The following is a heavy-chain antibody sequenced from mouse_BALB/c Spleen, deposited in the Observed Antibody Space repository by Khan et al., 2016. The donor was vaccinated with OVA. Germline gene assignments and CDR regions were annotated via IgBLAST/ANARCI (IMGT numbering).Heavy chain of an antibody. CDR2: ISSGGTYT. CDR1: GFIFSSYG. J-gene: IGHJ4*01. Sequence: EVELVESGGDLVNPGGSLKLSCAASGFIFSSYGMSWVRQTPDKRLEWVATISSGGTYTYYPDSVKGRFTISRDNAKNTLSLQMSSLKSEDTAMYYCTRFITTTTGDYYAMDYGGQGTSVTVSS. CDR3: TRFITTTTGDYYAMDY. D-gene: IGHD1-2*01. V-gene: IGHV5-6*01.